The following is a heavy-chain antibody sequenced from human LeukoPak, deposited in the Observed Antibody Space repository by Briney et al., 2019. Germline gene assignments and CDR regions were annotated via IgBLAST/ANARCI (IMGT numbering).Heavy chain of an antibody. CDR1: GFSFSAYI. V-gene: IGHV3-64*01. D-gene: IGHD6-19*01. J-gene: IGHJ4*02. CDR3: TRRYGGHSGWAGYHDS. CDR2: IRRDGSST. Sequence: GGSLRLSCGASGFSFSAYIMHWVRQAPGKGQEYVSAIRRDGSSTFYPNSVKGRFTISRDNSTSTLYLQMGSLRDEDTAVYYCTRRYGGHSGWAGYHDSWGQGTLVTVSA.